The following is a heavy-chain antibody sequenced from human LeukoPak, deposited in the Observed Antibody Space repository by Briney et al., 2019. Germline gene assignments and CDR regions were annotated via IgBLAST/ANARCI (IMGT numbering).Heavy chain of an antibody. Sequence: GASVKVSCKASGYTFTGYYMHWVRQAPGQGLEWMGWINPNSGGTNYAQKFQGRVTMTRDTSISTAYMELSRLRSDDTAVYYCARRYCSSTSCYTGYYYYYYMDVWGKGTTVTVSS. CDR2: INPNSGGT. D-gene: IGHD2-2*02. CDR3: ARRYCSSTSCYTGYYYYYYMDV. V-gene: IGHV1-2*02. CDR1: GYTFTGYY. J-gene: IGHJ6*03.